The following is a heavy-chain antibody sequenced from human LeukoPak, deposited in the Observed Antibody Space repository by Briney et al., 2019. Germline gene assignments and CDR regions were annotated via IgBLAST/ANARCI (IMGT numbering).Heavy chain of an antibody. CDR2: IYHSGST. CDR3: ARGSRELYYFDY. Sequence: SETLSLTCAVSGGSISSGGYSWSWIRQPPGKGLEWIGYIYHSGSTKHNPSLKSRVTISVDASKTQFSLKLNSVTAADTAVYYCARGSRELYYFDYWGQGTLVTVSS. CDR1: GGSISSGGYS. D-gene: IGHD1-7*01. J-gene: IGHJ4*02. V-gene: IGHV4-30-2*01.